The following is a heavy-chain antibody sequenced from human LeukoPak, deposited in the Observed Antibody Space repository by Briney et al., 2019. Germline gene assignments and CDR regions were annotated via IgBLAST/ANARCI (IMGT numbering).Heavy chain of an antibody. CDR2: MNPYSGNT. D-gene: IGHD3-22*01. CDR1: GYTFTSYD. Sequence: GASVKVSCKASGYTFTSYDINWVRQATGQGLEWMGWMNPYSGNTGYAQKFQGRVTMTSNTSIRTAYMELSSLRSEGTAVYYCARGDTMIVVDAFDIWGQGTMVTVSS. V-gene: IGHV1-8*01. CDR3: ARGDTMIVVDAFDI. J-gene: IGHJ3*02.